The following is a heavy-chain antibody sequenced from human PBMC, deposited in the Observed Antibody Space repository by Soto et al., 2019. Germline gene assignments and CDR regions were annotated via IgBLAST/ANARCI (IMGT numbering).Heavy chain of an antibody. CDR2: IYYTRNT. J-gene: IGHJ4*02. CDR1: GGSISSGGTGSY. V-gene: IGHV4-31*03. Sequence: QVQLQESGPGLVKPSQTLSLTCTVSGGSISSGGTGSYWTWIRQLPGKGLEWIGYIYYTRNTYYTPTLQSRVTISTDTSENPSSLKLTSVTAADTAVYFCASGHDAYEVRYWGQGTLVTVSS. CDR3: ASGHDAYEVRY. D-gene: IGHD5-12*01.